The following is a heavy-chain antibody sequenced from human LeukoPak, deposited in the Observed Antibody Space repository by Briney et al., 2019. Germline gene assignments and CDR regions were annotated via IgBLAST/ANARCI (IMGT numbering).Heavy chain of an antibody. Sequence: GGSLRLSCVASGFTFSSYGMIWVRQAPGRVLEWVSSISDDGVSTYYADSVRGRFTISRDNTKNTFYLQMNNLRAEDTALYYCAKRTSYSGSYPHFDYWGQGTLVTVSS. J-gene: IGHJ4*02. CDR3: AKRTSYSGSYPHFDY. V-gene: IGHV3-23*01. CDR1: GFTFSSYG. D-gene: IGHD1-26*01. CDR2: ISDDGVST.